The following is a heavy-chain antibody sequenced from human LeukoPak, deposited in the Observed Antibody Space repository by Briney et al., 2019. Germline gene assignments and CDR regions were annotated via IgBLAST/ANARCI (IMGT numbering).Heavy chain of an antibody. CDR1: GYTFTSYY. CDR3: ARVSIAARTFDY. D-gene: IGHD6-6*01. V-gene: IGHV1-46*01. J-gene: IGHJ4*02. CDR2: INPSGGST. Sequence: ASVKVSCKASGYTFTSYYMHWVRQAPGQGLEWMGIINPSGGSTSYAQKFQGRVTMTRDMSTSTVYMELSSLRSEDTAVYYCARVSIAARTFDYWGQGTLVTVSS.